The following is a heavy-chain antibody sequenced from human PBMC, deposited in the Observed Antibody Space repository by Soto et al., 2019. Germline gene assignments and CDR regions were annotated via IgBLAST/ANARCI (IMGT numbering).Heavy chain of an antibody. J-gene: IGHJ4*02. V-gene: IGHV4-39*01. D-gene: IGHD2-2*01. CDR2: INYSGLT. CDR3: ARVDIAVLPSTTFDY. CDR1: GGSISTISYY. Sequence: QLQLQESGPGLVKPSETLSLTCTVSGGSISTISYYWGWIRQTPGKGLEWIGSINYSGLTYYNPSLKSRVTISIDTSKNQFSLRLSSVTVAETAVYYCARVDIAVLPSTTFDYWGQGTLVTVSS.